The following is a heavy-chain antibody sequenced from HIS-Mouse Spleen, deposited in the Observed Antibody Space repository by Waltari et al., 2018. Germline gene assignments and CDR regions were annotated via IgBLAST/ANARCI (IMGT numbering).Heavy chain of an antibody. D-gene: IGHD6-19*01. J-gene: IGHJ3*02. CDR1: GYTFTGYY. CDR3: ARLTTVSGWYLNAFDI. CDR2: INPNSGGT. Sequence: QVQLVQSGAEVKKPGASVKVSCKASGYTFTGYYMHWVRPAPGQGLEWMGWINPNSGGTNYAQKFQGRVTMTRDTSISTAYMELSRLRSDDTAVYYCARLTTVSGWYLNAFDIWGQGTMVTVSS. V-gene: IGHV1-2*02.